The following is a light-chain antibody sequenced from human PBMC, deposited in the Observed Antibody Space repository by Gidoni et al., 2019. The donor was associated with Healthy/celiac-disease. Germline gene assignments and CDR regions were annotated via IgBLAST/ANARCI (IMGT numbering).Light chain of an antibody. Sequence: IVMTQPPDYLAVSLGERSTINGKSRQSVLYSSNNKNYLAWYQQKPGQPPKLRIYWASTRESGVPDRFSGSGSGTDFTLTISSLQAEDVAVYYCQQYYSTPLTFGGGTKVEIK. J-gene: IGKJ4*01. V-gene: IGKV4-1*01. CDR1: QSVLYSSNNKNY. CDR2: WAS. CDR3: QQYYSTPLT.